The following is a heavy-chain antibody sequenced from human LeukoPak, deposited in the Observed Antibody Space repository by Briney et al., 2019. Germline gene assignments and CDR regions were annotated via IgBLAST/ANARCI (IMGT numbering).Heavy chain of an antibody. Sequence: GGSLRLSCSASGFTFSSFWMGWVRQAPGKGLEWVASIRWDDERHHVDSVTGRFSVSRDNAKNSLYLQINSLRAEDTAVYFCSRITTNGYFEYWGQGALVTVSS. CDR1: GFTFSSFW. D-gene: IGHD1-1*01. J-gene: IGHJ4*02. CDR3: SRITTNGYFEY. V-gene: IGHV3-7*01. CDR2: IRWDDER.